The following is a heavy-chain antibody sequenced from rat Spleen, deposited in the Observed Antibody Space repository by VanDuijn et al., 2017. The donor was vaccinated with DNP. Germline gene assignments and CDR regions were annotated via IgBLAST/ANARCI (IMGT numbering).Heavy chain of an antibody. D-gene: IGHD1-3*01. Sequence: EVQLVESGGGLVQPEGSLKLSCAASGFTFSNFGMAWVRQAPKKGLEWVATISYDGSRTYYRDSVKGRFTISRDNAKSTLYLQMDSLRSEDTATYYCARDDYGSYGAMDAWGQGTSVTVSS. CDR2: ISYDGSRT. CDR1: GFTFSNFG. J-gene: IGHJ4*01. CDR3: ARDDYGSYGAMDA. V-gene: IGHV5-29*01.